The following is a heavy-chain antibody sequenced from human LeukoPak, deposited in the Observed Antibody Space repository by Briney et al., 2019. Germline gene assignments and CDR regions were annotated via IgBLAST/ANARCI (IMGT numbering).Heavy chain of an antibody. Sequence: PGGSLRLSCAASGFTFSSYAMSWVRQAPGKGPEWVSAISGSGGSTYYADSVKGRFTISRDNSKNTLYLQMNSLRAEDTAVYYCAKDRRAQRYQGSSGYKIYYFDYWGQGTLVTVSS. J-gene: IGHJ4*02. D-gene: IGHD3-22*01. CDR3: AKDRRAQRYQGSSGYKIYYFDY. V-gene: IGHV3-23*01. CDR2: ISGSGGST. CDR1: GFTFSSYA.